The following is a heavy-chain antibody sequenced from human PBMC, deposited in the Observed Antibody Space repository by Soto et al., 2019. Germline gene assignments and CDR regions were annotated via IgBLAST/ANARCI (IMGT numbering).Heavy chain of an antibody. J-gene: IGHJ6*02. CDR3: ARHLLGYCSGGSCYYYYGMDV. CDR1: GFTFSNYA. D-gene: IGHD2-15*01. CDR2: ISYDGSDK. V-gene: IGHV3-30-3*01. Sequence: GGSLSLSCAASGFTFSNYAMHWVRQAPGKGLEWVAVISYDGSDKYNANSVKGRFTISRDNSKNTLYLQMNSLRDEDTAVYYCARHLLGYCSGGSCYYYYGMDVWGQGTTVTVSS.